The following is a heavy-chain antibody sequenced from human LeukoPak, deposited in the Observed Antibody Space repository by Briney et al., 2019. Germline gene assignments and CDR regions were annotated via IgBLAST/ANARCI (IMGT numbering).Heavy chain of an antibody. J-gene: IGHJ6*02. CDR3: ASQGGLLWFGELSGGMDV. CDR2: ISYDGSNK. V-gene: IGHV3-30-3*01. D-gene: IGHD3-10*01. CDR1: GFTFSSYA. Sequence: PGGSLRLSCAASGFTFSSYAMHWVRQAPGKGLEWVAVISYDGSNKYYADSVKGRFTISRGNSKNTLYLQMNSLRAEDTAVYYCASQGGLLWFGELSGGMDVWGQGTTVTVSS.